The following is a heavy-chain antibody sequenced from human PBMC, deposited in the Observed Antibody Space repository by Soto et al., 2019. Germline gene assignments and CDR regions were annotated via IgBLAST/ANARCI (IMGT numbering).Heavy chain of an antibody. CDR3: ARHISGYCSGGSCFNWFDP. CDR2: IYYSGST. CDR1: GGSISSGDYY. V-gene: IGHV4-30-4*01. J-gene: IGHJ5*02. D-gene: IGHD2-15*01. Sequence: PSETLSLTCTVSGGSISSGDYYWSWIRQPPGKGLEWIGYIYYSGSTYYNPSLKSRVTISVDTSKNQFSLKLSSVTAADTAVYYCARHISGYCSGGSCFNWFDPWGQGTLVTVSS.